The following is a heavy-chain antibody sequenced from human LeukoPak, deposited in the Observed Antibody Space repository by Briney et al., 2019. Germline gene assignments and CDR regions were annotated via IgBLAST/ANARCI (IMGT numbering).Heavy chain of an antibody. D-gene: IGHD2-15*01. CDR3: VREILYCSGGSCYRGPFDN. CDR2: IYYSGST. V-gene: IGHV4-30-4*01. Sequence: SETLSLTCTVSGGSISSGDYYWSWIRQPPGKGLEWIGYIYYSGSTYYNLSLKSRVTISVDTSKNQFSLKLNSVTAADTAVYYCVREILYCSGGSCYRGPFDNWGQGTLVTVSA. CDR1: GGSISSGDYY. J-gene: IGHJ4*02.